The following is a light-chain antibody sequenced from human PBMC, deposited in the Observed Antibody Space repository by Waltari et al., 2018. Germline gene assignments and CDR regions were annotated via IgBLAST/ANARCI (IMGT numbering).Light chain of an antibody. CDR3: QQSDSLPLT. V-gene: IGKV1-39*01. Sequence: DIQMTQSPSSLSASVGDRVTITCRASQTINKYLNWYQQKPGKAPKVLISVVSYLHTGVPSRFSGSGSWTDFTLTISSLQPEDFATYYCQQSDSLPLTFGGGTKVEIK. CDR1: QTINKY. J-gene: IGKJ4*01. CDR2: VVS.